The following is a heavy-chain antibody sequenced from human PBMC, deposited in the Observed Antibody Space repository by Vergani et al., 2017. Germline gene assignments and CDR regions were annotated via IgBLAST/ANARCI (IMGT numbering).Heavy chain of an antibody. D-gene: IGHD2-2*01. J-gene: IGHJ3*02. CDR3: AKTYCSSTSCYRSAFDI. CDR2: ISGSGGST. CDR1: GFTFSSYA. Sequence: EVQLLESGGGLVQPGGSLRLSCAASGFTFSSYAMSWVRQAPGKGLEWVSAISGSGGSTYYADSVKGRFTISRDNSKNTLYLQMNSLRDEDTAVYYCAKTYCSSTSCYRSAFDIWGQGTMVTVSS. V-gene: IGHV3-23*01.